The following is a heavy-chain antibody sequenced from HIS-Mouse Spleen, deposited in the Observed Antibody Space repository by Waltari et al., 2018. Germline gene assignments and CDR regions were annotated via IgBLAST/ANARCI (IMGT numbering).Heavy chain of an antibody. D-gene: IGHD6-13*01. CDR1: GGSISSSSYY. CDR2: IYYSGST. Sequence: QLQLQESGPGLVKPSETLSLTCTVSGGSISSSSYYWGWIRQPPGKGLEWNRSIYYSGSTYYNPSLKSRVTISVDTSKNQFSLKLSSVTAADTAVYYCAREIPYSSSWYDWYFDLWGRGTLVTVSS. CDR3: AREIPYSSSWYDWYFDL. V-gene: IGHV4-39*07. J-gene: IGHJ2*01.